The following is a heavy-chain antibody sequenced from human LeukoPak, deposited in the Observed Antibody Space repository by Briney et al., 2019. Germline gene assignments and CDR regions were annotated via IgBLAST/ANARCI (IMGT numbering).Heavy chain of an antibody. CDR2: IYSSGTT. J-gene: IGHJ4*02. Sequence: SETLSLTCSVSIGSISSSDYHWDWVRQPPGMGLEWIGTIYSSGTTYYNPSLKSRVTISVDTSKTHFSLELSSVTAADTALYYCARRAAHGGWRFDYWGQGALVTVSS. V-gene: IGHV4-39*02. D-gene: IGHD6-19*01. CDR3: ARRAAHGGWRFDY. CDR1: IGSISSSDYH.